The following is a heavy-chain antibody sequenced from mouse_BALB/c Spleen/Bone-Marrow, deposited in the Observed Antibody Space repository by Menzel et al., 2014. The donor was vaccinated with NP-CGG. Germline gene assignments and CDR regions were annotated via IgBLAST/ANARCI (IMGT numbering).Heavy chain of an antibody. V-gene: IGHV5-9-2*01. Sequence: EVKVVESGGGLVKSGGSLKLSCAASGFTFSSYGMSWVRQTPEKRLEWVATISGGGSYTFYSDSVKGRFTISRDNAKNNRYLQLSSLRSEVTALYYCARHAYYDQTEVSFVYWGQGTLVTVSA. CDR2: ISGGGSYT. D-gene: IGHD2-4*01. CDR1: GFTFSSYG. CDR3: ARHAYYDQTEVSFVY. J-gene: IGHJ3*01.